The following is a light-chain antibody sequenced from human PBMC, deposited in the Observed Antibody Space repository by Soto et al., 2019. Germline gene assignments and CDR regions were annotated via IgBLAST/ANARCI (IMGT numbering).Light chain of an antibody. V-gene: IGKV3-11*01. Sequence: EIVLTQSPGTPCPFSGESYNLSLTASQIVRNNGLSWYQQKPGQYPRLLIYGESSRAAGIPARFSASGTGTDFTLTISDVQPEEFAVYDCHQRQSWPRTFGQVPKVDIK. CDR2: GES. CDR3: HQRQSWPRT. J-gene: IGKJ1*01. CDR1: QIVRNN.